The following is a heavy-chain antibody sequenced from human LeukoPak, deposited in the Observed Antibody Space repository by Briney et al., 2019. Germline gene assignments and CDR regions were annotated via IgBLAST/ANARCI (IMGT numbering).Heavy chain of an antibody. CDR2: IIPIFGTA. CDR3: ARALAPTYYYDSSGYAY. CDR1: GGTFSSYA. J-gene: IGHJ4*02. V-gene: IGHV1-69*05. Sequence: ASVKVSCKASGGTFSSYAISWVRQAPGQGLEWMGGIIPIFGTANYAQKFQGRVTITTDESTSTAYMELSSLRSEDTAVYYCARALAPTYYYDSSGYAYWGQGTLVTVST. D-gene: IGHD3-22*01.